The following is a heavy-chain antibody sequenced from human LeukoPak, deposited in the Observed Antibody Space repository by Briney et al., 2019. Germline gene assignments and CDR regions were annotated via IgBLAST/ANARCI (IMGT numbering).Heavy chain of an antibody. CDR2: INHSAYT. CDR1: GVSFSGYY. Sequence: PSETLSLTCAVSGVSFSGYYWSWIRQSPEKGLEWIGEINHSAYTNYNPSLKSRVTISLDTSKTQFSLKLLSATAADTAVYYCARGRDHYTDYNWFEPWGQGTLVTVSS. D-gene: IGHD4-11*01. V-gene: IGHV4-34*01. CDR3: ARGRDHYTDYNWFEP. J-gene: IGHJ5*02.